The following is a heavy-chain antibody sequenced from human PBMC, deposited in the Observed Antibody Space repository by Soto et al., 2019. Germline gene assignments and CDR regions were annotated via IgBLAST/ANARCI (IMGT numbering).Heavy chain of an antibody. J-gene: IGHJ4*02. V-gene: IGHV4-39*01. CDR1: GGSISSSSYK. Sequence: SETLSLTCTVSGGSISSSSYKWGWIRQSPGKGLEWIGSINYSGNTYYNPSLKSQVTISVDTSKNQFSLKLSSVTAADTAVYYCARSLVGSAISGVYWGQGALVTVSS. CDR3: ARSLVGSAISGVY. D-gene: IGHD5-18*01. CDR2: INYSGNT.